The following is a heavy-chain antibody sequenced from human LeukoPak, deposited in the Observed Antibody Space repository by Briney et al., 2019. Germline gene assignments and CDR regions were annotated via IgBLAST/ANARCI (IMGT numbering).Heavy chain of an antibody. CDR1: GFSFSATS. D-gene: IGHD1-26*01. Sequence: GGSLRLSCAASGFSFSATSMNWVRQAPGKGLEWIAHISGPSTVIYYADSVKGRFTISRDNSKNTLYLQLNSLRVEDTAVYYCAKNRGAGSHYYYHMNVWGKGTTVTVSS. CDR3: AKNRGAGSHYYYHMNV. J-gene: IGHJ6*03. CDR2: ISGPSTVI. V-gene: IGHV3-48*01.